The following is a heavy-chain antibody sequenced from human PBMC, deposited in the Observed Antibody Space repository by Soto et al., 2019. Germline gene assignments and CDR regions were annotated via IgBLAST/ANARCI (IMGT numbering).Heavy chain of an antibody. CDR2: IIPINGII. CDR3: AGVPDSHYIEGHASAYP. Sequence: QVQLVQSGAEVKKPGSSVKVSCKASGGTFSTYTITWVRQAPGQGLEWMGRIIPINGIINYAQKFQVRVTIRADTFTVTAYMELTGLRADDTAVDYCAGVPDSHYIEGHASAYPWGQGTLVTFPS. D-gene: IGHD4-4*01. J-gene: IGHJ5*02. CDR1: GGTFSTYT. V-gene: IGHV1-69*02.